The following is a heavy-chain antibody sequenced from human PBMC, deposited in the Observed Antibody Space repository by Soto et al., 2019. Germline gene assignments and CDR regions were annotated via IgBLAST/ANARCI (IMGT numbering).Heavy chain of an antibody. CDR3: ARKIAAAGTDY. CDR2: ISSSSSYI. CDR1: GFPFSDYA. V-gene: IGHV3-21*01. D-gene: IGHD6-13*01. Sequence: PGGSLRLSCAASGFPFSDYAMSWGRQAPGKGLEWVSSISSSSSYIYYADSVKGRFTISRDNAKNSLYLQMNSLRAEDTAVYYCARKIAAAGTDYWGQGTLVTVSS. J-gene: IGHJ4*02.